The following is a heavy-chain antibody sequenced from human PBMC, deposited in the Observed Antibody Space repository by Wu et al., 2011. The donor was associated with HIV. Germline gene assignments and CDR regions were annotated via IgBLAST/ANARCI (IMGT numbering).Heavy chain of an antibody. V-gene: IGHV1-69*14. CDR1: GGSFTSYT. J-gene: IGHJ4*01. CDR2: IIAMFGTS. Sequence: QVQLVQSGAEVKKPGSSVKVSCKASGGSFTSYTFSWVRQAPGQGLEWMGGIIAMFGTSNYAQKFQGRVTITADKSTSTAYMELSSLRSEDTAVYYRATRVSKSSGHDWGQGTLVTVSS. D-gene: IGHD1-26*01. CDR3: ATRVSKSSGHD.